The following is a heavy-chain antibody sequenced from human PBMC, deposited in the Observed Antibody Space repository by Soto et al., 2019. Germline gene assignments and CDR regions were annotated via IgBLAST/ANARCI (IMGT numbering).Heavy chain of an antibody. D-gene: IGHD2-2*01. J-gene: IGHJ6*02. CDR2: IYHSGST. CDR3: ARLKGYCVSTGCHGYYCMDV. V-gene: IGHV4-4*02. Sequence: SETLSLTCAVSGGSLSSSNLWSWVCKPPGKGLEWIGEIYHSGSTNYHPSLLSRVTISADTSMNEFSLRLSSVTAADTAVYYCARLKGYCVSTGCHGYYCMDVWGQGTTVTVSS. CDR1: GGSLSSSNL.